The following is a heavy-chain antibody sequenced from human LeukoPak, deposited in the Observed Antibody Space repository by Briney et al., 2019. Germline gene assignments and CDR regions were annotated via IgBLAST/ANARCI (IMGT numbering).Heavy chain of an antibody. J-gene: IGHJ4*02. CDR2: INHSGST. D-gene: IGHD3-10*01. V-gene: IGHV4-34*01. Sequence: SETLSLTCAVYGGSFSGYYWSWIRQPPGKGLEWIGEINHSGSTNYNPSLKSRVTISVDTSKNQFSLKLSSVTAADTAVYYCARGGLLWFGSIDYWGQGTLVTVSS. CDR1: GGSFSGYY. CDR3: ARGGLLWFGSIDY.